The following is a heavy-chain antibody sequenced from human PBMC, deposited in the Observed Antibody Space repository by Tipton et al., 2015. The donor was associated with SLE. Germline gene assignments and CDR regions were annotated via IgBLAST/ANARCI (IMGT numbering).Heavy chain of an antibody. CDR2: IRSKAYGGTT. CDR1: GFTFGDYA. J-gene: IGHJ5*02. D-gene: IGHD3-9*01. CDR3: TASYDILTGYYYWFGP. Sequence: SLRLSCTASGFTFGDYAMSWVRQAPGKGLEWVGFIRSKAYGGTTEYAASVKGRFTISRDDSKSIAYLQMNSLKTEDTAVYYCTASYDILTGYYYWFGPWGQGTLVTVSS. V-gene: IGHV3-49*04.